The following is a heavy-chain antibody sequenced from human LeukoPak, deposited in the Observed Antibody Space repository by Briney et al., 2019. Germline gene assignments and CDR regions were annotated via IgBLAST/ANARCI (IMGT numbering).Heavy chain of an antibody. V-gene: IGHV4-39*07. CDR2: IYYSGST. CDR3: ARGKTRPSLAPLRSRLEYYFAY. D-gene: IGHD3-3*01. Sequence: TTSETLSLTCTVSGYSISSSSYYWGWIRQSPGKGLEWIGNIYYSGSTYYNPSRKRRVTISVDTSKNQSSLRLSSVTAADTAVYYCARGKTRPSLAPLRSRLEYYFAYWGQGILVTVSS. J-gene: IGHJ4*02. CDR1: GYSISSSSYY.